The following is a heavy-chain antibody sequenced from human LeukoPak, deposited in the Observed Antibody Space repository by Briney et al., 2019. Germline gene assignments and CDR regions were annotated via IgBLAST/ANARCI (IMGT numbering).Heavy chain of an antibody. D-gene: IGHD3-10*01. CDR1: GFTFDDYG. J-gene: IGHJ5*02. CDR3: ARGPPEYGSGSKGFDP. CDR2: INHSGST. V-gene: IGHV4-34*01. Sequence: GSLRLSCAASGFTFDDYGMSWIRQPPGKGLEWIGEINHSGSTNYNPSLKSRVTISVDTSKNQFSLKLSSVTAADTAVYYCARGPPEYGSGSKGFDPWGQGTLVTVSS.